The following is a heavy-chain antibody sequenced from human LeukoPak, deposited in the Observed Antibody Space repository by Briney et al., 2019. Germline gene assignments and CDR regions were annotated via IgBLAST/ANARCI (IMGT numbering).Heavy chain of an antibody. CDR2: INQDGSDK. Sequence: GGSLRLSCAASGFTFRNYWMSWVRQAPGRGLDWVANINQDGSDKYYVDSVEGRFSISRDNAKNSLYLQMNSLRVEDTAIYYCARADWGSVDYWGQGALVTVSS. J-gene: IGHJ4*02. V-gene: IGHV3-7*01. D-gene: IGHD7-27*01. CDR1: GFTFRNYW. CDR3: ARADWGSVDY.